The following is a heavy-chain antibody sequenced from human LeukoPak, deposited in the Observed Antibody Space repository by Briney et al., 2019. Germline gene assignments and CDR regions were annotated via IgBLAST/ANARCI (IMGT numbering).Heavy chain of an antibody. V-gene: IGHV4-59*12. Sequence: SETLSLTCTVSGGSISSYYWSWIRQPPGKGLEWIGYIYYSGSTNYNPSLKSRVTISVDTSKNQFSLKLSSVTAADTAVYYCARDSRHCSGGSCYWGGYNWFDPWGQGTLVTVSS. D-gene: IGHD2-15*01. CDR3: ARDSRHCSGGSCYWGGYNWFDP. J-gene: IGHJ5*02. CDR1: GGSISSYY. CDR2: IYYSGST.